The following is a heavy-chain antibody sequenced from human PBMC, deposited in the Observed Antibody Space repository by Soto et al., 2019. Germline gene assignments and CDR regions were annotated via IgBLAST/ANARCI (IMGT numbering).Heavy chain of an antibody. CDR3: AKDLAYCGGDCYSNWFDP. D-gene: IGHD2-21*02. CDR1: GGSISSSSHY. CDR2: IYHSGST. Sequence: SETLSLTCTVSGGSISSSSHYWGWIRQPPGKGLEWIGTIYHSGSTYYTPSLESRVTISVDTSKNQFSLTLTSVTAEDTAVYYCAKDLAYCGGDCYSNWFDPWGQGTLVTVSS. V-gene: IGHV4-39*07. J-gene: IGHJ5*02.